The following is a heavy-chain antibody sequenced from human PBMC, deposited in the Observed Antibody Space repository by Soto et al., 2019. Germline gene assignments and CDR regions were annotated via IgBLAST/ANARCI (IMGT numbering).Heavy chain of an antibody. CDR3: AKWGIRSSTSCYGPGDYYYYGMDV. D-gene: IGHD2-2*01. CDR2: ISGSGGST. J-gene: IGHJ6*02. CDR1: GFTFSSYA. Sequence: GSLRLSCAASGFTFSSYAMSWVLEAPGEGLEWVSAISGSGGSTYYADSVKGRFTISRDNSKNTLYLQMNSLRAEDTAVYYCAKWGIRSSTSCYGPGDYYYYGMDVWGQGTTVTVSS. V-gene: IGHV3-23*01.